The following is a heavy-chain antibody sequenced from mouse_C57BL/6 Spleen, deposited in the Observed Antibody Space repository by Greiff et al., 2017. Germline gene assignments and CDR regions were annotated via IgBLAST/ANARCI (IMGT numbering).Heavy chain of an antibody. CDR3: ARSIGTSDAMDY. CDR2: IYWDDDK. D-gene: IGHD2-14*01. V-gene: IGHV8-12*01. Sequence: VKLVESGPGILQSSQTLSLTCSFSGFSLSTSGMGVSWIRQPSGKGLEWLAHIYWDDDKRYNPSLKSRLTISKDTSRNQVFLKITSVDTADTATYYCARSIGTSDAMDYWGQGTSVTVSS. J-gene: IGHJ4*01. CDR1: GFSLSTSGMG.